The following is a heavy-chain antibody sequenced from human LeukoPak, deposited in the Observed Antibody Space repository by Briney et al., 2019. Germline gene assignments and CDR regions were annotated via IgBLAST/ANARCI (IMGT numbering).Heavy chain of an antibody. CDR3: ARIIGDSGYANWFDP. V-gene: IGHV4-59*01. D-gene: IGHD5-12*01. J-gene: IGHJ5*02. Sequence: SETLSLTCTVSGGSISSYYRSWIRQPPGKGLEWIGYIYYSGSTNYNPSLKSRVTISVDTSKNQFSLKLSSVTAADTAVYYCARIIGDSGYANWFDPWGQGTLVTVSS. CDR2: IYYSGST. CDR1: GGSISSYY.